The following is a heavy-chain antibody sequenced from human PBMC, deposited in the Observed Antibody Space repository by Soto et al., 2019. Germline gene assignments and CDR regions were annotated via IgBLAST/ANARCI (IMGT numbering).Heavy chain of an antibody. CDR1: GFSLTTTGMC. J-gene: IGHJ4*02. CDR3: ARIPLREGPSNITSAFDH. D-gene: IGHD1-20*01. CDR2: IDWDGDA. V-gene: IGHV2-70*01. Sequence: VSGPTLVNPTQTLRLTCTFSGFSLTTTGMCVSWIRQPPGKALEWLALIDWDGDAYYRTSLKTRITISRDTSKNQVVLTMINMNPVDTGTYFCARIPLREGPSNITSAFDHWGQGTRVTVSS.